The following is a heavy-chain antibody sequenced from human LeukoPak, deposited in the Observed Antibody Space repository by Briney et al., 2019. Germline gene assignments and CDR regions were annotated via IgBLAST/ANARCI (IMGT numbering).Heavy chain of an antibody. CDR3: ARDTPIAGGYFDY. CDR2: IYYSGST. Sequence: SETLSLTCTVSGGSISSGGYYWSWIRQHPGKGLEWIGYIYYSGSTYYNPSLKSRVTISVDTSKNQFFLKLSSVTAADTAVYYCARDTPIAGGYFDYWGQGTLVTVSS. V-gene: IGHV4-31*03. CDR1: GGSISSGGYY. D-gene: IGHD3-22*01. J-gene: IGHJ4*02.